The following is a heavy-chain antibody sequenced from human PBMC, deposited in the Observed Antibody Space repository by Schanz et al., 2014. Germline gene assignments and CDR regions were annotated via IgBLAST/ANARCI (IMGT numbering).Heavy chain of an antibody. V-gene: IGHV1-18*01. Sequence: QILLVQPGPEVKKPGASVTVSCKASGYDFHIYAYSWVRQAPGQGPEWIGWISGYTGDTKYAQKFQHRVNMTSDRTTSTAYMELRSLRSDDTAVYYCATLDYADSVSWGQGTLVTVSS. CDR1: GYDFHIYA. CDR3: ATLDYADSVS. CDR2: ISGYTGDT. J-gene: IGHJ5*02. D-gene: IGHD4-17*01.